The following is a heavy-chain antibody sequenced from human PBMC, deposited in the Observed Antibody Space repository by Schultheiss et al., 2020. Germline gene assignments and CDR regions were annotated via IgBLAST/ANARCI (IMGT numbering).Heavy chain of an antibody. D-gene: IGHD2-21*01. CDR3: ARPKGGAFNWFDP. CDR1: GDSISNYY. J-gene: IGHJ5*02. V-gene: IGHV4-59*01. CDR2: IYYSGST. Sequence: SQTLSLTCTVSGDSISNYYWNWIRQSPGKGLEWIGYIYYSGSTNYNPSLKSRVTISVDTSKNQFSLKLTSVTAADTAVYYCARPKGGAFNWFDPWGQGTLVTVSS.